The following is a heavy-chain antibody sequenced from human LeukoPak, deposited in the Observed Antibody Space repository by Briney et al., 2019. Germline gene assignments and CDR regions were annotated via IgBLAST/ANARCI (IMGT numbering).Heavy chain of an antibody. J-gene: IGHJ4*02. V-gene: IGHV3-15*01. CDR3: TTDSWANYYDSSGYEDY. Sequence: GRSMTLSCPASAFTLTNAWMSWVSPAARKGMEWVGRIKSKTDGETTEYVAPVKGRFTISRDDSKNTLYLQMNSLKTEDTAVYYCTTDSWANYYDSSGYEDYWGQGTLVTVSS. CDR1: AFTLTNAW. CDR2: IKSKTDGETT. D-gene: IGHD3-22*01.